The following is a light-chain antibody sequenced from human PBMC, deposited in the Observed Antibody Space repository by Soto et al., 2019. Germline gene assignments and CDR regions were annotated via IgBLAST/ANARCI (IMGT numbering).Light chain of an antibody. CDR3: SSWTSSTTQV. Sequence: QSVLAQPASVSGSLGQSITISCTGTSSDVGGYNFVSWYQQHPGKAPKLMIYEVNNRPSGVSNRFSGSKSGNTASLTISGLQAEDEADYHCSSWTSSTTQVLGGGTKLTVL. CDR1: SSDVGGYNF. J-gene: IGLJ3*02. V-gene: IGLV2-14*01. CDR2: EVN.